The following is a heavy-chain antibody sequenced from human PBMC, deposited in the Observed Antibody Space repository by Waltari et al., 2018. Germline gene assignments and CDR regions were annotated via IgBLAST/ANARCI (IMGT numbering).Heavy chain of an antibody. CDR1: GGSINYGGYY. CDR3: ARLFWSGYVYFDT. J-gene: IGHJ5*02. Sequence: QVQLQESGPGLVKPSQTLSLTCTVSGGSINYGGYYWSWIRQHPGKGLEWIGYIYDTGSTSYNPSLKSLVTISLDTSKNQFSLKLSSVTAADTAVYYCARLFWSGYVYFDTWGQGTLVTVSS. V-gene: IGHV4-31*01. D-gene: IGHD3-3*01. CDR2: IYDTGST.